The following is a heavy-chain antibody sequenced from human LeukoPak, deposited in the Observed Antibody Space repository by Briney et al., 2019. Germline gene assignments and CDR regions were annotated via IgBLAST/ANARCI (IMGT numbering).Heavy chain of an antibody. D-gene: IGHD6-19*01. CDR2: ISAYSGNT. CDR3: ARGAYRSGWYGFDY. V-gene: IGHV1-18*01. Sequence: ASVKVSCKASGYTFTSYGINWVRQAPGQGLEWMGWISAYSGNTNYAQKLQDRVTMTTDTSTSTAYMELRSLRSDDTAVYYCARGAYRSGWYGFDYWGQGTLVTVSS. J-gene: IGHJ4*02. CDR1: GYTFTSYG.